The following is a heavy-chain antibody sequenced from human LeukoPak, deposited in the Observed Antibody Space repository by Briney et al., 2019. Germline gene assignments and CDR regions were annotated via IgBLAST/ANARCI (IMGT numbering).Heavy chain of an antibody. CDR3: ARSRNLHVLAIIDY. V-gene: IGHV1-18*01. CDR2: ISAYNGNT. CDR1: GYTFTSYG. J-gene: IGHJ4*02. Sequence: ASVMVSCKASGYTFTSYGISWVRQAPGQGLEWMGWISAYNGNTNYAQKLQGRVTMTTDTSTSTAYMELRSLRSDDTAVYYCARSRNLHVLAIIDYWGQGTLVTVSS. D-gene: IGHD5-12*01.